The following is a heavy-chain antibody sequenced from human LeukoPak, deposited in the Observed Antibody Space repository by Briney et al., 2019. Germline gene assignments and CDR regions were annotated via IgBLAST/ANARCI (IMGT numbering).Heavy chain of an antibody. CDR3: AKTRIQLWFRRPVVAWFDP. D-gene: IGHD5-18*01. J-gene: IGHJ5*02. Sequence: GGSLRLSCAASGFTFSSYAMSWVRQAPGKGLEWVSAISGSGGSTYYADSVKGRFTISRDNSKNTLYLQMNSLRAEDTAVYYCAKTRIQLWFRRPVVAWFDPWGQGTLVTASS. CDR1: GFTFSSYA. CDR2: ISGSGGST. V-gene: IGHV3-23*01.